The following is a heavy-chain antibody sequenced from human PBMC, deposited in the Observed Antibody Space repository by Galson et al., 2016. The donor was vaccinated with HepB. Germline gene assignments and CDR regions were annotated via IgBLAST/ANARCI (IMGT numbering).Heavy chain of an antibody. CDR3: VRPPYGGDSSDYPAY. D-gene: IGHD3-22*01. CDR2: IYPADSDT. Sequence: QSGAEVKKPGESLKISCQGSGYTFYNHWIGWVRQLPGKGLEWLGTIYPADSDTSYSLSFQGHVTISADTSISSAFLQWDTLQASDTATYYCVRPPYGGDSSDYPAYWGQGTVVIVSS. J-gene: IGHJ4*02. CDR1: GYTFYNHW. V-gene: IGHV5-51*01.